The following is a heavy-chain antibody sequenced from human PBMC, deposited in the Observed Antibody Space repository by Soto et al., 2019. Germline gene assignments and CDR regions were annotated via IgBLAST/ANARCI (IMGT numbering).Heavy chain of an antibody. Sequence: NPSETLSLTCTVSGGSISSYYWSWIRQPPGKGLEWIGYIYYSGSTNYNPSLKSRVTISVDTSKNQFSLKLSSVTAADTAVYYCARTFPGIAAAGTKYYFDYWGQGTLVTV. D-gene: IGHD6-13*01. J-gene: IGHJ4*02. CDR1: GGSISSYY. V-gene: IGHV4-59*12. CDR2: IYYSGST. CDR3: ARTFPGIAAAGTKYYFDY.